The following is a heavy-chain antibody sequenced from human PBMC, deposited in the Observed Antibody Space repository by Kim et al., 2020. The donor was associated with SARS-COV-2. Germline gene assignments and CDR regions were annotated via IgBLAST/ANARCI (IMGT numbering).Heavy chain of an antibody. D-gene: IGHD1-26*01. CDR1: GGSISSYY. Sequence: SETLSLTCTVSGGSISSYYWSWIRQPPGKGLEWIGYIYYSGSTNYNPSLKSRVTISVDTSKNQFSLKLSSVTAADTAVYYCARGEDSGSYSDWFDPWGQG. CDR3: ARGEDSGSYSDWFDP. CDR2: IYYSGST. J-gene: IGHJ5*02. V-gene: IGHV4-59*01.